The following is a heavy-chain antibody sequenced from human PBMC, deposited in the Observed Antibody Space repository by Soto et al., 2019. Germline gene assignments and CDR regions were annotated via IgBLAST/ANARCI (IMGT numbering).Heavy chain of an antibody. CDR2: INAGNGNT. CDR3: ARGRLLWYPWASGYAFDI. CDR1: GYTFTSYA. V-gene: IGHV1-3*01. D-gene: IGHD3-10*01. Sequence: GASVKVSCKASGYTFTSYAMHWVRQAPGQRLEWMGWINAGNGNTKYSQKFQGRVTITRDTSASTAYMELSSLRSEDTAVYYCARGRLLWYPWASGYAFDIWGQGTMVT. J-gene: IGHJ3*02.